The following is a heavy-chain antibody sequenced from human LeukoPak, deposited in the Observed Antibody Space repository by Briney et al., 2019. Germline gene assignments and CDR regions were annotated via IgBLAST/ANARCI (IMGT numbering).Heavy chain of an antibody. CDR3: AGGIGALEDY. V-gene: IGHV3-7*03. CDR1: GFTFSSYW. CDR2: INHNGNVN. D-gene: IGHD3-16*01. J-gene: IGHJ4*02. Sequence: PGGSLRLSCAASGFTFSSYWMNWARQAPGKGLEWVASINHNGNVNYYVDSVKGRFTISRDNAKNSLYLQMSNLRAEDTAVYFCAGGIGALEDYWGQGTLVTVSS.